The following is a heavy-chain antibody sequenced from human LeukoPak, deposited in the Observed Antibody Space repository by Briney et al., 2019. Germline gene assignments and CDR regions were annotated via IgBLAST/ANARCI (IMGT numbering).Heavy chain of an antibody. J-gene: IGHJ4*02. V-gene: IGHV3-23*01. D-gene: IGHD3-10*01. CDR3: AKDDGSGTNQN. Sequence: PGGSLRLSCAASGFTFNNYGMTWVRRAPGKGLEGVSAISGTGGSAYYVDSVRGRFTISRDNSKNSLSLQMNSLRAEDTALYYCAKDDGSGTNQNWGQGILVTVSS. CDR2: ISGTGGSA. CDR1: GFTFNNYG.